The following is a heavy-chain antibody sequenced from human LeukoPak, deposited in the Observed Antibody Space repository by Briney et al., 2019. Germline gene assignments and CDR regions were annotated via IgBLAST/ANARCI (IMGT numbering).Heavy chain of an antibody. D-gene: IGHD6-19*01. CDR3: ARGSHFSGWNY. Sequence: SETLSLTCAVYGGSFSGYYWSWIRQPPGKGLEWIGEINHSGSTNYNPSLKSRVTTSVDTSKNQFSLKLSSVTAADTAVYYCARGSHFSGWNYWGQGTLVTVSS. CDR2: INHSGST. J-gene: IGHJ4*02. V-gene: IGHV4-34*01. CDR1: GGSFSGYY.